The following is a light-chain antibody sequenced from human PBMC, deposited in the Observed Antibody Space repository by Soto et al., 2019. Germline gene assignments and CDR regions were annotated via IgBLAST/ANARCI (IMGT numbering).Light chain of an antibody. V-gene: IGKV3-20*01. J-gene: IGKJ1*01. CDR1: QSVGSSY. CDR3: QQYTTLSWT. Sequence: EDVLTQSPGTLSLSTGERASLSCRASQSVGSSYLAWYQQKPGQAPRVLIYGTSSRATGIPDRFSGSGSGTDFTLTISRLEPEDFAVYYCQQYTTLSWTFGQGTKVDI. CDR2: GTS.